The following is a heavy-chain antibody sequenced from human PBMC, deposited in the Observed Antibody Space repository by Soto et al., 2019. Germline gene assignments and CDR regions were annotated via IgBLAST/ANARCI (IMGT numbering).Heavy chain of an antibody. D-gene: IGHD3-16*01. Sequence: QVQLVQSGAEVKKPGASVKVSCKASGYTFTSYYMHWVRQAPGQGLEWMGIINPSSGSTNYAQKFQXXVXMXXDTSTSTVYMALSSLRSEDTAVYYCARRDYGDSDYWGQGTLVTVSS. J-gene: IGHJ4*02. CDR3: ARRDYGDSDY. CDR2: INPSSGST. V-gene: IGHV1-46*01. CDR1: GYTFTSYY.